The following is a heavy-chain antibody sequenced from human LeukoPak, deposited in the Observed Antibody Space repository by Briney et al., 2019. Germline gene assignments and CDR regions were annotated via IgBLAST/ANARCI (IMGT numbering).Heavy chain of an antibody. CDR3: AREEYYDFWSGYSPGY. CDR1: GYTFTGYY. J-gene: IGHJ4*02. D-gene: IGHD3-3*01. Sequence: ASVKVSCKASGYTFTGYYMHWVRQAPGQGLEWMGWINPNSGGTNYAQKFQGRVTMTGDTSISTAYMELSRLRSDDTAVYYCAREEYYDFWSGYSPGYWGQGTLVTVSS. CDR2: INPNSGGT. V-gene: IGHV1-2*02.